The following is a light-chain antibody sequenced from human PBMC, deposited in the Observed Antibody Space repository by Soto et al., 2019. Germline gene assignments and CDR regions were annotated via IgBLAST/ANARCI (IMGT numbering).Light chain of an antibody. Sequence: DIQMTQSPSPLFASVGDRVTVTSRASQSIDTYLSWYQQRPGQAPKLLIYVASTLQSGVPSRFSGGGSRTHFTLTISSLQPEDFATYYCQQNQDIPPTFGQGTRVQRK. V-gene: IGKV1-39*01. J-gene: IGKJ1*01. CDR2: VAS. CDR1: QSIDTY. CDR3: QQNQDIPPT.